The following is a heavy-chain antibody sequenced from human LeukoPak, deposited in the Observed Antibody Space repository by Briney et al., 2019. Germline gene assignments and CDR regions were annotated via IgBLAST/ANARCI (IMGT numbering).Heavy chain of an antibody. Sequence: GGSLLPCCAAFGFTLCCYAISGIRQAPGKGLEWVAFISYDGGDKYYADSVKGRFTISRDNSKNTLYLQVNSLRAEDTAVYYCVKDRARTWAFCYWGQVTLVTVSS. CDR3: VKDRARTWAFCY. J-gene: IGHJ4*02. V-gene: IGHV3-30-3*01. D-gene: IGHD3-3*01. CDR2: ISYDGGDK. CDR1: GFTLCCYA.